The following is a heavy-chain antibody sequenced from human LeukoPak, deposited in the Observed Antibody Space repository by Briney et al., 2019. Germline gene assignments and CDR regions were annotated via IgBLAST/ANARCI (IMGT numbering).Heavy chain of an antibody. Sequence: GGSLRLSCAASGFTFGDYYMSWIRQTPGKGLEWVSYISTSGTSIYYADSVKGRFTISRDNAKNSLYLQMNSLRVEDTAVYYCARGTEQWLWGSFDYWGQGTLVTVSS. CDR1: GFTFGDYY. CDR3: ARGTEQWLWGSFDY. CDR2: ISTSGTSI. D-gene: IGHD6-19*01. J-gene: IGHJ4*02. V-gene: IGHV3-11*01.